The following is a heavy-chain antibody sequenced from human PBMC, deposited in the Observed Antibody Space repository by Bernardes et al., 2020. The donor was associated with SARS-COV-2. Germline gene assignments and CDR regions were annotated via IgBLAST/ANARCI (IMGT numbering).Heavy chain of an antibody. V-gene: IGHV3-7*03. CDR2: INQDGSEK. J-gene: IGHJ6*02. D-gene: IGHD5-18*01. Sequence: GGSLRLSCIASGLTFGTSWMHWVRQGPERGPEWVASINQDGSEKHLLDSVKGRFAISRDNANNSVFLQMNSLRLDDTAVYYCARGVHSSRRGYIYYYGLDVWGQGTTVIVSS. CDR1: GLTFGTSW. CDR3: ARGVHSSRRGYIYYYGLDV.